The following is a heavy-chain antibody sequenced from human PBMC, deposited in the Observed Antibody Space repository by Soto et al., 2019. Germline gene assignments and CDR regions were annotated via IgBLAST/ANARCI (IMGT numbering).Heavy chain of an antibody. J-gene: IGHJ4*02. CDR3: ARDGCSGGSCYSMYYFDY. CDR2: ISSSSSYT. D-gene: IGHD2-15*01. V-gene: IGHV3-11*06. Sequence: GGSLRLSCAASGFTFSDYYMSWIRQAPGKGLEWVSYISSSSSYTNYADSVKDRFTISRDNAKNSLYLQMNSLRAKDTAEYYCARDGCSGGSCYSMYYFDYWGQGTLVTVSS. CDR1: GFTFSDYY.